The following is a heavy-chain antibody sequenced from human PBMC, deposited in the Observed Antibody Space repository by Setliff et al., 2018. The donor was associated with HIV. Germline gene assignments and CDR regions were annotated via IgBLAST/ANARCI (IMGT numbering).Heavy chain of an antibody. J-gene: IGHJ5*02. V-gene: IGHV4-34*01. D-gene: IGHD4-17*01. CDR2: INHSGRT. CDR3: ARAPGPYGDYNWFDP. Sequence: PSETLSLTCAVYGGSFSDYYWSWIRQPPGKGLEWIGEINHSGRTIQSPSLGSRVTISIDTSKNQFSLKLNSVTAADTAVYYCARAPGPYGDYNWFDPWGQGALVTVSS. CDR1: GGSFSDYY.